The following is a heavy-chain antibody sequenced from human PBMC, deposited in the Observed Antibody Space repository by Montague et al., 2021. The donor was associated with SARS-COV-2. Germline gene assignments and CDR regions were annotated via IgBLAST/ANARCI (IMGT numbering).Heavy chain of an antibody. V-gene: IGHV2-70*01. D-gene: IGHD3-9*01. J-gene: IGHJ4*02. CDR3: ARTYYDILTGYYTYDY. CDR1: GFSLSTSEMC. Sequence: PALVKPTQTLTLTCTFSGFSLSTSEMCVSWIRQPPGKALEWLALIDWDDDKYYSTSLKTRLTISKDISKNQVVLTMTNMDPVDTATYYCARTYYDILTGYYTYDYWGQGTLVTVSS. CDR2: IDWDDDK.